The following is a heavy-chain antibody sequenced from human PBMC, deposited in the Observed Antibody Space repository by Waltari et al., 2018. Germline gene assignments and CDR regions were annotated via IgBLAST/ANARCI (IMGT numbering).Heavy chain of an antibody. D-gene: IGHD1-1*01. V-gene: IGHV3-74*01. CDR3: AKVGVGLTTWYPFDV. Sequence: EVQLVESGGGLVQPGGSLRLPCAASGFALRVFGMHWVRQAPGKGLVWVSRINSDGSSTSYADSVKSRFTISRDNSKNTLFLQMSSLRPEDTAVYYCAKVGVGLTTWYPFDVWGQGTMVTVSS. CDR2: INSDGSST. CDR1: GFALRVFG. J-gene: IGHJ3*01.